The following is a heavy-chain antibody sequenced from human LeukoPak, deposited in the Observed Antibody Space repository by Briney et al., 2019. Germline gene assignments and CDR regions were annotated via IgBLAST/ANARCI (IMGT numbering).Heavy chain of an antibody. CDR1: GFTFSSYW. Sequence: GGSLRLSCAASGFTFSSYWMSWVRQAPGKGLEGVANIKQDGSEKSYVEPGKARFTISRDNAKNSLYLQMNSMRAEDTAVYYCARDLSCSSTSCYPSSYYYYMDAWGKGTTVTVSS. V-gene: IGHV3-7*01. CDR3: ARDLSCSSTSCYPSSYYYYMDA. D-gene: IGHD2-2*01. CDR2: IKQDGSEK. J-gene: IGHJ6*03.